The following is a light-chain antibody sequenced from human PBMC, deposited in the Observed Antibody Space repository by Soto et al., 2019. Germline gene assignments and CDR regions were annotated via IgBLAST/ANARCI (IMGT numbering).Light chain of an antibody. J-gene: IGKJ2*03. CDR1: QSVTSTY. CDR3: QQFDSSRIYS. Sequence: EIVLTQSPGTLSLSPGERATLSCRASQSVTSTYLAWYQQRPGQSPRLILYGGSTMATGFPDRFSAGGSGTDFSLAISRLEPEDSAVYYCHSQQFDSSRIYSFGQGTKLEI. CDR2: GGS. V-gene: IGKV3-20*01.